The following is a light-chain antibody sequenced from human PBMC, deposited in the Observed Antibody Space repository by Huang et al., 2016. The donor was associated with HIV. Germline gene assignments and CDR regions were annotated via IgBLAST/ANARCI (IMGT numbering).Light chain of an antibody. J-gene: IGKJ4*01. Sequence: EIVLTQSPGTLSLSTGDRATLSCRASQSITGTHLAWYQQKPGQTPRLLVYDASSRAPGIPERFSGSGSGTDFTLTISRLESEDFAVYYCQYYGSTPLTFGGGTKVEIK. CDR1: QSITGTH. CDR3: QYYGSTPLT. CDR2: DAS. V-gene: IGKV3-20*01.